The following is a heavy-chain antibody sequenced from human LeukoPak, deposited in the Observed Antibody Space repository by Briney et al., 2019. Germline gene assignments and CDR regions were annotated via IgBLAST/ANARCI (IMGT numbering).Heavy chain of an antibody. J-gene: IGHJ4*02. CDR1: GGSISSYY. V-gene: IGHV4-59*01. Sequence: SETLSLTCTVSGGSISSYYWSWIRQPPGKGLEWIGYIYYSGSTNYNPSLKSRVTISVETSKNQFSLKLSSVTAADTAVYYCARDRDAFVFFDYWGQGTLVTVSS. CDR2: IYYSGST. D-gene: IGHD3-16*01. CDR3: ARDRDAFVFFDY.